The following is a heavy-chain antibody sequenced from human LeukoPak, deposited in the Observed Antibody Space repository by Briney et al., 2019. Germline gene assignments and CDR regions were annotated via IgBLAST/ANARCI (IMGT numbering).Heavy chain of an antibody. D-gene: IGHD3-10*01. CDR2: IVVGSGNT. CDR3: AADRGYYGSGSPFDY. Sequence: SVKVSCKASGFTFTSSAMQWVRQARGQRLGWIGWIVVGSGNTNYAQKFQERVTITRDMSTSTAYMELSSLRSEDTAVYYCAADRGYYGSGSPFDYWGQGTLVTVSS. V-gene: IGHV1-58*02. CDR1: GFTFTSSA. J-gene: IGHJ4*02.